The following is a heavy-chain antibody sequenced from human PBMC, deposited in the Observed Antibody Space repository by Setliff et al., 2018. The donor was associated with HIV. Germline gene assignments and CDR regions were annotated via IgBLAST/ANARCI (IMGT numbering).Heavy chain of an antibody. J-gene: IGHJ4*02. CDR2: LRTGNGDT. CDR1: GYTFNNYA. CDR3: ARRASTAEVFDY. Sequence: ASVKVSCKASGYTFNNYAMNWVRQAPGQGLELMGWLRTGNGDTSYSESLQGRVTFTSDTSANTAYMELRSLGSDDTAVYFCARRASTAEVFDYWGQGTLVTVSS. D-gene: IGHD1-1*01. V-gene: IGHV1-3*04.